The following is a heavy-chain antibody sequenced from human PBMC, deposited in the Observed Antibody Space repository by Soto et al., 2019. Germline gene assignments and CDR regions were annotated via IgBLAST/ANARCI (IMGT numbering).Heavy chain of an antibody. D-gene: IGHD3-10*01. J-gene: IGHJ4*02. CDR1: GFTFSSYS. CDR2: ISSSSSYI. Sequence: EVQLVESGGGLVKPGGSLRLSCAASGFTFSSYSMNWVRQAPGKGLEWVSSISSSSSYIYYADSVKGRFTISRDNAKNSLYLQMNSLRAEDTAVYYCAREAGVGFPPDYWGQGTLVTVSS. V-gene: IGHV3-21*01. CDR3: AREAGVGFPPDY.